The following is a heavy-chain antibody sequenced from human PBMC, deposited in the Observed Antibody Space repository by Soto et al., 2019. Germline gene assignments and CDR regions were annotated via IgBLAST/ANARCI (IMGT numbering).Heavy chain of an antibody. Sequence: QVQLQQWGAGLLKPSETLSLTCAVYVGSFSGYYWSWIRQPPGKGLEWIGEINHSGSTNYNPSLKSRVPISVATSKTQVALTLSSVTAAATAVYYCARGQRIGFITTWFDYWGQGTLVTVSS. CDR3: ARGQRIGFITTWFDY. V-gene: IGHV4-34*01. CDR2: INHSGST. D-gene: IGHD3-22*01. CDR1: VGSFSGYY. J-gene: IGHJ4*02.